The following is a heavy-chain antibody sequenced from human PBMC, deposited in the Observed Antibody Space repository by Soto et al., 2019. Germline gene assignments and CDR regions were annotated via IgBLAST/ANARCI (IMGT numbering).Heavy chain of an antibody. V-gene: IGHV3-23*01. CDR3: AKEATRSDIHLAY. CDR1: GFTFSNYA. J-gene: IGHJ4*02. CDR2: ISGSGGST. Sequence: EVQLLESGGGLVQTGGSLRLSCVASGFTFSNYAMSWVRQAPGKGLEWVSSISGSGGSTYYADSVKGRFTVSRDNSKNTVYLKMNSLRIEDTAGYDCAKEATRSDIHLAYWGQGTLVTVSS. D-gene: IGHD3-3*01.